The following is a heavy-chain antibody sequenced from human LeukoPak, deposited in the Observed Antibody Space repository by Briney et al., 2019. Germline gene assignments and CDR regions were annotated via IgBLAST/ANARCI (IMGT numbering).Heavy chain of an antibody. CDR2: ISYDGSNK. CDR3: ARDRITMVRGVIVTDSFDY. V-gene: IGHV3-30-3*01. J-gene: IGHJ4*02. Sequence: GGSLRLSCAASGFTFSSYAMHWVRQAPGKGLEWAAVISYDGSNKYYADSVKGRFTISRDNSKNTLYLQMNSLRAEDTAVYYCARDRITMVRGVIVTDSFDYWGQGTLVTVSS. D-gene: IGHD3-10*01. CDR1: GFTFSSYA.